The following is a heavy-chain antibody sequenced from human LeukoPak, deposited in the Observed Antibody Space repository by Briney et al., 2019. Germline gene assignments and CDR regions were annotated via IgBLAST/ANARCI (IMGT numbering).Heavy chain of an antibody. CDR1: GGSISSGGYY. Sequence: SQTLSLTCTVSGGSISSGGYYWSWIRQHPGKGLEWIGFIYYSGSTYYNPSLKSRVTFSVDTSKNQFSLKLSSVNAADTAVYYCARAVYDYIWGSYRFDYWGQGTLVTVSS. J-gene: IGHJ4*02. V-gene: IGHV4-31*03. D-gene: IGHD3-16*02. CDR3: ARAVYDYIWGSYRFDY. CDR2: IYYSGST.